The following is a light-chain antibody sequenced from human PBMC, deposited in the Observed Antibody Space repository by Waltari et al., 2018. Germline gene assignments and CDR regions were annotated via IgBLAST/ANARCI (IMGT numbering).Light chain of an antibody. Sequence: QSVLTQPPSVSGAPGQSVTISCAGGRSNIGAQYDIHWYQFLPETAPRLLIFDTTKRPSGVPDRFSGSKSGTSASLAITGLQPEDEALYYCQSYDKSLSGWVFGGGTKLTVL. CDR3: QSYDKSLSGWV. CDR1: RSNIGAQYD. CDR2: DTT. J-gene: IGLJ3*02. V-gene: IGLV1-40*01.